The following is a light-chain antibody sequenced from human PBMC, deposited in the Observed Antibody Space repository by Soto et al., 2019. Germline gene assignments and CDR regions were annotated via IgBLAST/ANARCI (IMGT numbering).Light chain of an antibody. V-gene: IGKV1-27*01. J-gene: IGKJ4*01. Sequence: DLQMTQSPSSLSASVGDRVTVTCRASQGISSYLAWYQQKPGKVPKLMIYAASPLQPGVPSRFSGSGSGTDFTLTISSLQPEDVATYYCQKYDSAPSLTFGGGTKLEIK. CDR2: AAS. CDR3: QKYDSAPSLT. CDR1: QGISSY.